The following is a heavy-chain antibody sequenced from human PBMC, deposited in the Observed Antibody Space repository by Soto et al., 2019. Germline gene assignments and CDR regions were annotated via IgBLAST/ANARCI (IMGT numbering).Heavy chain of an antibody. CDR2: IYPGYSDT. J-gene: IGHJ6*02. Sequence: PGESLKISCKGSGYSFTSYWIGWVRQLPGKGLEWMGIIYPGYSDTRYSPSFQGQVTLSADKSISTAYLQWSSLKASDTAMYYCARHLSLNQIAGAEDYFFYYGMDFWGQGTTVTVSS. CDR3: ARHLSLNQIAGAEDYFFYYGMDF. D-gene: IGHD1-20*01. V-gene: IGHV5-51*01. CDR1: GYSFTSYW.